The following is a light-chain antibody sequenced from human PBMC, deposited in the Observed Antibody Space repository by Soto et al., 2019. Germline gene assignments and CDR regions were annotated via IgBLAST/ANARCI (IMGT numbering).Light chain of an antibody. V-gene: IGKV3-20*01. CDR2: GAY. CDR1: QSLSTNY. J-gene: IGKJ1*01. CDR3: KQYGSSLTWT. Sequence: EVVLTQSPGTPSLSPGERAPLSCRARQSLSTNYLAWYQQRPGQAPRLIIHGAYSRAPGIPDRFSGSGSGTDFTLTISRLETEDFAVYYCKQYGSSLTWTFGQGTKVDIK.